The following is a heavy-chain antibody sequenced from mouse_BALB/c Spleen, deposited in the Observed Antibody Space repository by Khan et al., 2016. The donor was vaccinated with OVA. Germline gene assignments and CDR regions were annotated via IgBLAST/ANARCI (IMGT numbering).Heavy chain of an antibody. J-gene: IGHJ3*01. Sequence: QVQLQQSGAELAKPGASVKMSCKASGYTFTSYWMHWVKQRPGQGLEWIGYINPSTDYTEYNQKFKDKATLTADKSSSTAHMQLTSLTSEDSAVYYCTNHGSSSAGFTYWGQGTLVTVSA. V-gene: IGHV1-7*01. CDR2: INPSTDYT. CDR1: GYTFTSYW. CDR3: TNHGSSSAGFTY. D-gene: IGHD1-1*01.